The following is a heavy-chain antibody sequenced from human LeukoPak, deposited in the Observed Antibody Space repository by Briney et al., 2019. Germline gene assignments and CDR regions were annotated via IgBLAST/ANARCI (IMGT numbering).Heavy chain of an antibody. Sequence: SVKVSCKASGGTFSSYAISWVRQAPGQGLEWMGRIIPILGIANYAQKFQGRVTITADKSTSTAYMELSSLRSEDTAVYYCARDQSKLGFDHWGQGTLVTVSS. V-gene: IGHV1-69*04. CDR3: ARDQSKLGFDH. CDR2: IIPILGIA. J-gene: IGHJ4*02. D-gene: IGHD3-16*01. CDR1: GGTFSSYA.